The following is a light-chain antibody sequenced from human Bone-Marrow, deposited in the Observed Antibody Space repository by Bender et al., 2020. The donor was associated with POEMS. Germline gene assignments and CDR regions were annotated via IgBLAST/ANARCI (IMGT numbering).Light chain of an antibody. CDR2: GYN. V-gene: IGLV1-40*01. CDR3: QSYDNSLGGWV. CDR1: SSNTGSGYD. Sequence: QSVLTQPASVSGAPGQRVTISCTGSSSNTGSGYDINWYQHLPGTAPKLLIYGYNNRPSGVPDRFSGSKSGTSASLAITWLQAEDEGDYYCQSYDNSLGGWVFGGGTKLTVL. J-gene: IGLJ3*02.